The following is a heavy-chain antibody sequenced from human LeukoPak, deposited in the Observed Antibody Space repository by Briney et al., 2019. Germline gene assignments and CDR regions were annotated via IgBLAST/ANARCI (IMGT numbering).Heavy chain of an antibody. V-gene: IGHV3-23*01. D-gene: IGHD3-10*01. CDR2: ISYSGTNA. J-gene: IGHJ6*03. Sequence: GGSLRLSCAASAFTISGYAMTWVRQAPGKGLEWVSTISYSGTNAYYADSVKGRFTISRDNSKNLLYLQMNSLRAEDTALYYRAKATHGDYYYYMDVWGKGTTVTVSS. CDR1: AFTISGYA. CDR3: AKATHGDYYYYMDV.